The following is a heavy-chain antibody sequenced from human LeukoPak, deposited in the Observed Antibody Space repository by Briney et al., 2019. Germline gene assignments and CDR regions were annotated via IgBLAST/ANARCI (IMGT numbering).Heavy chain of an antibody. J-gene: IGHJ4*02. CDR3: AKGAASDLYDSGGYPVPYFDY. V-gene: IGHV3-23*01. D-gene: IGHD3-22*01. CDR2: LSGSGDST. Sequence: GGSLRLSCAASGFTFNSFAMTWVRQAPGKGLEWVSSLSGSGDSTYYTDSVKGRFTISRDNSKNTLYLQMLILRADDTAVYFCAKGAASDLYDSGGYPVPYFDYWGQGTLVTVSS. CDR1: GFTFNSFA.